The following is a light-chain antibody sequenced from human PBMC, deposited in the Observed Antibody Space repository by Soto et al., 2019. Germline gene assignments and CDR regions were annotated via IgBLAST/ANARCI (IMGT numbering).Light chain of an antibody. Sequence: DIQMTQSPPTLSASIGDRVTITCRASQSISAWLAWYQQKPGKAPKLLIYDASSLESGVPSRFSGSGSGTEFTLTISSLQPDDFATYYCQQYNSYSSFGRGTKLEIK. CDR2: DAS. V-gene: IGKV1-5*01. J-gene: IGKJ2*01. CDR3: QQYNSYSS. CDR1: QSISAW.